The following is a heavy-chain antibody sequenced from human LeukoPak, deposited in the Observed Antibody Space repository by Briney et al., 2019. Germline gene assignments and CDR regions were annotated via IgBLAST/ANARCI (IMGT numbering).Heavy chain of an antibody. CDR2: ISGSTTYT. J-gene: IGHJ4*02. V-gene: IGHV3-11*06. CDR3: ARIRGSYYLDY. Sequence: GGSLRLSCAASGFIFSDYYMSWIRQASGKGLEWVSYISGSTTYTNYADSVKGRFTISRDNAKNSLYLQMSSLRAEDTAVYFCARIRGSYYLDYWGQGTLVTVSS. CDR1: GFIFSDYY. D-gene: IGHD6-13*01.